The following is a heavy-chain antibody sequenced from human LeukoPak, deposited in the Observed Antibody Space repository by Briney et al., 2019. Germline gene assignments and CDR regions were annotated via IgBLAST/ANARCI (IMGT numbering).Heavy chain of an antibody. Sequence: KPGGSLRLSCAASGFTFSNGWMSWVRQAPGKGLEWVGHIKSNTDGGTTDYGAPVKGRFAISRDDSKNTLYLQMNSLKTEDTAVYYCATNNLGAQDLHYWGQGTLVTVSS. CDR1: GFTFSNGW. V-gene: IGHV3-15*01. CDR2: IKSNTDGGTT. J-gene: IGHJ4*02. D-gene: IGHD1-26*01. CDR3: ATNNLGAQDLHY.